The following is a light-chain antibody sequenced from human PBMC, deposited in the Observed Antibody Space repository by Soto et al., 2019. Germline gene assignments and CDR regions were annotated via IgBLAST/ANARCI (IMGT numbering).Light chain of an antibody. CDR2: WAS. V-gene: IGKV4-1*01. CDR1: QRVLYSSNNKNY. J-gene: IGKJ1*01. CDR3: QQYYSTPQT. Sequence: DIVMTQSPDSLAVSLGERATINCKSSQRVLYSSNNKNYLAWYQHKPGQPPKLLISWASTRESGVPDRFSGSGSGKDFTLTISSLQAEDGAVYYCQQYYSTPQTFGQGTKVEL.